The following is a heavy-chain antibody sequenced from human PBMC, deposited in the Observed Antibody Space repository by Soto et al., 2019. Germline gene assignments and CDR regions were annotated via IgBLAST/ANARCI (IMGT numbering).Heavy chain of an antibody. CDR3: ARLRIAAAGMGVIWYFDL. CDR2: ISSSGSTI. CDR1: GFTFSDYY. Sequence: GGSLRLSCAASGFTFSDYYMSWIRQAPGKGLEWVSYISSSGSTIYYADSVKGRFTISRDNAKNSLYLQMNSLRAEDTAVYYCARLRIAAAGMGVIWYFDLWGRGTLVTVSS. V-gene: IGHV3-11*01. D-gene: IGHD6-13*01. J-gene: IGHJ2*01.